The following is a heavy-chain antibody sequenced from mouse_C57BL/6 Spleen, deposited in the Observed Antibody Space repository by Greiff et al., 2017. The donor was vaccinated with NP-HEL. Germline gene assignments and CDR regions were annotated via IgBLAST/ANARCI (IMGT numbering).Heavy chain of an antibody. CDR3: ARGDYYSFAY. CDR2: IYPGDGDT. CDR1: GYAFSSSW. D-gene: IGHD2-13*01. Sequence: ESGPELVKPGASVKISCKASGYAFSSSWMNWVKQRPGKGLEWIGRIYPGDGDTNYNGKFKGKATLTADKSSSTAYMQLSSLTSEDSAVYFCARGDYYSFAYWGQGTLVTVSA. V-gene: IGHV1-82*01. J-gene: IGHJ3*01.